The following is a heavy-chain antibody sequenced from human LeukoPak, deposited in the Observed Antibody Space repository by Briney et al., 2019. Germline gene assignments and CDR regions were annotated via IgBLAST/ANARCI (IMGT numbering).Heavy chain of an antibody. V-gene: IGHV1-69*01. D-gene: IGHD2-2*01. CDR3: ATQRWWARYCSSTSCPTYYFDY. CDR1: GGTFSSYA. J-gene: IGHJ4*02. Sequence: SVKVSCKASGGTFSSYAISWVRQALGQGLEWMGGIIPIFGTADYAQKFQGRVAITADESTSTAYMELSSLRSEDTAVYYCATQRWWARYCSSTSCPTYYFDYWGQGTLVTVSS. CDR2: IIPIFGTA.